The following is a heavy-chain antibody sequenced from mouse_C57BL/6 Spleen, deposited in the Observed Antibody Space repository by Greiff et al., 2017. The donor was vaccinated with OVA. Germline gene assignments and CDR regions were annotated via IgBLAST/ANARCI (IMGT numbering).Heavy chain of an antibody. CDR1: GYTFTSYW. V-gene: IGHV1-50*01. J-gene: IGHJ2*01. CDR3: ARKVRYGNLHFDY. CDR2: IDPSDSYT. D-gene: IGHD2-1*01. Sequence: QVQLQQPGAELVKPGASVKLSCKASGYTFTSYWMQWVKQRPGQGLEWIGEIDPSDSYTNYNQKFKGKATLTVDTSSSTAYMQRSSLTSEDSAVYYCARKVRYGNLHFDYWGQGTTLTVSS.